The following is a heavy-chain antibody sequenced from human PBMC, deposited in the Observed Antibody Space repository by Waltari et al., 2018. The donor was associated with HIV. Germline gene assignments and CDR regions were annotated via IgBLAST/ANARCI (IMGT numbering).Heavy chain of an antibody. Sequence: EVQLVESGGVVVQPGGSLRLSCAASGFTFDDYAMHWVRQAPGKGLEWVSLISGNGGNTLYADSLKGRFTISRDNSKNSLYLQMNSLRAEDTALYYCAKASRSTFDGYGMDVWGQGTTVTVSS. CDR1: GFTFDDYA. CDR2: ISGNGGNT. V-gene: IGHV3-43D*04. D-gene: IGHD3-9*01. J-gene: IGHJ6*02. CDR3: AKASRSTFDGYGMDV.